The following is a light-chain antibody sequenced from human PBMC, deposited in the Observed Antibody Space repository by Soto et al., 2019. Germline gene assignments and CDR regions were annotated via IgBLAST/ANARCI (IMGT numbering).Light chain of an antibody. CDR3: NSYTSSNTRV. CDR1: SSDVGGYSR. Sequence: VLTQPASVSGSPGQSITISCTGTSSDVGGYSRVSWYQHHPGKAPKLMIYEVSDRPSGVSNRFSGSKSGNTASLTISGLQAEDEADYYCNSYTSSNTRVFGTGTKVTVL. J-gene: IGLJ1*01. CDR2: EVS. V-gene: IGLV2-14*01.